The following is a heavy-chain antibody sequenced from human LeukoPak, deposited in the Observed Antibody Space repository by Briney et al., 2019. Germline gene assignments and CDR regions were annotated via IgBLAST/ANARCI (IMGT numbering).Heavy chain of an antibody. J-gene: IGHJ4*02. CDR1: GFTFSSYA. CDR2: ISGSGGST. D-gene: IGHD3-10*01. CDR3: AKAYYLPHTYLDY. Sequence: PGGSLTLSCAASGFTFSSYAMSWVRQAPGKGLEWVSAISGSGGSTYYADSVKGRFTISRDNSKNTLYLQINSLRAEDTAVYYCAKAYYLPHTYLDYWGQGTLVTVSS. V-gene: IGHV3-23*01.